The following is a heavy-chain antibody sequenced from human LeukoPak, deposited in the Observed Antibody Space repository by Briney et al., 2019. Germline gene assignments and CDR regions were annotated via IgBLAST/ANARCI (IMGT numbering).Heavy chain of an antibody. Sequence: GGSLRLSCAASGITVSNNYMSWVRQAPGKGLEWVSVIYSGGSTYYADSVKGRFTISRDNAENSLYLQMNSLRDEDTAVYYCARAPYCGGDCSARWFDPWGQGTLVTVSS. J-gene: IGHJ5*02. CDR1: GITVSNNY. V-gene: IGHV3-53*01. CDR3: ARAPYCGGDCSARWFDP. D-gene: IGHD2-21*02. CDR2: IYSGGST.